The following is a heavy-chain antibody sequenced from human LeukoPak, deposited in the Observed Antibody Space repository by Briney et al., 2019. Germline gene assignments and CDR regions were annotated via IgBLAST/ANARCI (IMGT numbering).Heavy chain of an antibody. Sequence: GGSLRLSCSASGFTFSNYAMHWVRQAPGKGLEYVSAISSNGGGTYYADSVKGRFTISRDNSKNTLYLQMSSPRDEDTAVYYCVKDYYYSSGYSYYFDYWGQGTLVTVSS. J-gene: IGHJ4*02. CDR3: VKDYYYSSGYSYYFDY. CDR2: ISSNGGGT. D-gene: IGHD3-22*01. CDR1: GFTFSNYA. V-gene: IGHV3-64D*06.